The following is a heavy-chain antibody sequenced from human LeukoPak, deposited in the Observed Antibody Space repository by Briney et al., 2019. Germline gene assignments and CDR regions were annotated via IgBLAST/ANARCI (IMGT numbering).Heavy chain of an antibody. D-gene: IGHD3-10*01. J-gene: IGHJ4*02. CDR3: ALWFGESPPDY. V-gene: IGHV3-49*03. Sequence: GGSLRLSCTTSGFTFGTHTMHWFRQAPGKGLQWIGFIRSSGTTQYAASVKGRFTISRDDSKSIAYLQMNSLKTEDTAVYYCALWFGESPPDYWGQGTLVTVSS. CDR1: GFTFGTHT. CDR2: IRSSGTT.